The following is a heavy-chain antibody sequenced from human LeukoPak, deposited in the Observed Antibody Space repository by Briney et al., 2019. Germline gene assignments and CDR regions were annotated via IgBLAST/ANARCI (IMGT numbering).Heavy chain of an antibody. J-gene: IGHJ6*03. D-gene: IGHD4-11*01. CDR3: AKVMTTVTTYYYYYMDV. CDR2: IIGSGGST. V-gene: IGHV3-23*01. CDR1: GFTFSIYA. Sequence: PGGSLRLSCAASGFTFSIYAMSWVRQAPGKGLEWVSAIIGSGGSTYYADSVKGRFTISRDNSKNTLYQQMSSLRAEDTAVYYCAKVMTTVTTYYYYYMDVWGKGTTVTVSS.